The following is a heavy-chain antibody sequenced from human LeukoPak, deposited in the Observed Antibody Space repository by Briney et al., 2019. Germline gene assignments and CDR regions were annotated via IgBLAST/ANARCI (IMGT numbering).Heavy chain of an antibody. J-gene: IGHJ4*02. D-gene: IGHD6-19*01. V-gene: IGHV3-33*01. CDR2: IWYDGSNK. CDR1: GFTFSSYA. Sequence: PGGSLRLSCGASGFTFSSYAMHWVRQAPGKGLEWVAIIWYDGSNKYYADSVKGRFTISRDNSKNTLYLQMNSLRADDTAVYYCVRDQTPRQWLRGFDYWGQGTLVTVSS. CDR3: VRDQTPRQWLRGFDY.